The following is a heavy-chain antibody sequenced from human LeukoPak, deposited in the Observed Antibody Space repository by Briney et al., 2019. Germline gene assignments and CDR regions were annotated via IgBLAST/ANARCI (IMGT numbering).Heavy chain of an antibody. V-gene: IGHV4-31*03. Sequence: SETLSLTCTVSGGSISSGGYYWSWIRQHPGKGLEWIGYIYYSGSTYYNPSLKSRVTISVDTSKNQFSLKLSSVTAADTAVYYCARGGPVGIDPWGQGTLVTVSS. D-gene: IGHD1-26*01. CDR1: GGSISSGGYY. CDR3: ARGGPVGIDP. CDR2: IYYSGST. J-gene: IGHJ5*02.